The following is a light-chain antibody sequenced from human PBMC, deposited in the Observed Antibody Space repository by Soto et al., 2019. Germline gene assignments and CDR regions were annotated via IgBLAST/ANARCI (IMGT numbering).Light chain of an antibody. J-gene: IGKJ1*01. Sequence: EIVLTQSPGIMYLSPGERATLSCRASQTVGRSYLAWYQQKPGQAPRLLIFRTSTRATGVPDRFSGGASGTDFTLPISRMDPQDYAVYFCQQYDSIPPWTFGQGTSVDVK. V-gene: IGKV3-20*01. CDR2: RTS. CDR3: QQYDSIPPWT. CDR1: QTVGRSY.